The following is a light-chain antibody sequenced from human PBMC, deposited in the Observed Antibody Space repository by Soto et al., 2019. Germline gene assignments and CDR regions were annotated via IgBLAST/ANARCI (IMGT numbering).Light chain of an antibody. CDR3: QHYNSYSEA. CDR2: KAS. Sequence: DIQMTQSPSSVSASVGDRVTITCRASQGISSWLAWYQQKPGRAPNLLIYKASTLKSGVPSRFSGSGSGTESTLTISSLQPDDFATYYCQHYNSYSEAFGQGTKVDIK. V-gene: IGKV1-5*03. CDR1: QGISSW. J-gene: IGKJ1*01.